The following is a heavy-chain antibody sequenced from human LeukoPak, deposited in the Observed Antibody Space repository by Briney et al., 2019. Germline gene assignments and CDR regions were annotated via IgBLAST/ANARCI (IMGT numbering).Heavy chain of an antibody. CDR3: ATHYYGSGSYYGGGY. Sequence: GASVKVSCKASGGTFSSYAISWVRQAPGQGLEWMGGIIPIFGTANYAQKFQGRVTITADESTSTAYMELSSLRSEDTAVYYYATHYYGSGSYYGGGYWGQGTLVTVSS. J-gene: IGHJ4*02. V-gene: IGHV1-69*13. CDR2: IIPIFGTA. CDR1: GGTFSSYA. D-gene: IGHD3-10*01.